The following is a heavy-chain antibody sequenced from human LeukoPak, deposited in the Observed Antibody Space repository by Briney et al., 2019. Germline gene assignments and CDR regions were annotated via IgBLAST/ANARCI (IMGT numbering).Heavy chain of an antibody. CDR1: GFTLSDYG. CDR2: IRFEGTDK. Sequence: GGSLRLSCAASGFTLSDYGMHWVRQAPDKGLECVAFIRFEGTDKYYADSVKGRFTISRDDSKNTLYLQMDSLRVEDTAVYYCAKDSTPYYDILTGYYPGTFDIWGQGTMVTVSS. V-gene: IGHV3-30*02. J-gene: IGHJ3*02. D-gene: IGHD3-9*01. CDR3: AKDSTPYYDILTGYYPGTFDI.